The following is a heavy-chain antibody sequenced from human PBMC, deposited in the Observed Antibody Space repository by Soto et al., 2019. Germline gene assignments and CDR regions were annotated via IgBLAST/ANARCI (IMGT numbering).Heavy chain of an antibody. CDR3: AHRAYFDSGKQFDY. D-gene: IGHD3-10*01. V-gene: IGHV2-5*02. Sequence: QITLKESGPTLVKPTQTLPLTCTFSGFSLSTSGVGVGWIRQPPGKALEWLAIIYWDDEKRYSPSLKTRLTVTKDTSKNQVVLTMTNVDPVDTATYYCAHRAYFDSGKQFDYWGQGTLVSVAS. J-gene: IGHJ4*02. CDR1: GFSLSTSGVG. CDR2: IYWDDEK.